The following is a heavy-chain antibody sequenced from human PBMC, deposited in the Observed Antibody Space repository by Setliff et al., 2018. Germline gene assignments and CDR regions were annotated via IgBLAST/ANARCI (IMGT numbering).Heavy chain of an antibody. V-gene: IGHV1-18*01. J-gene: IGHJ4*02. CDR2: ISGYTGKT. CDR3: RRLVRYCIRATCQRASGGDF. CDR1: GFTFSDFG. Sequence: ASVKVSCKTSGFTFSDFGISWVRQTPGQGLEWMGWISGYTGKTYYAPKLEGRVTLTTDTSTSTAFMEMRNLSSDDTAVYYCRRLVRYCIRATCQRASGGDFWGQGTLVTVSS. D-gene: IGHD2-2*01.